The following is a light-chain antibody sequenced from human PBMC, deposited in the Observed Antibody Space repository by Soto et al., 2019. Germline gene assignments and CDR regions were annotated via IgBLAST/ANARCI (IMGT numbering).Light chain of an antibody. J-gene: IGLJ3*02. V-gene: IGLV2-14*01. CDR2: KVS. CDR1: SSDVGGYNY. CDR3: SSYTSSSTLEV. Sequence: QSVLTQPASVSGSPGQSITISCTGTSSDVGGYNYVSWYQQHPGKAPKLMIYKVSNRPSGVSNRFSGSKSGNTASLTISGLQAEDEADYYCSSYTSSSTLEVFGGGTKVTVL.